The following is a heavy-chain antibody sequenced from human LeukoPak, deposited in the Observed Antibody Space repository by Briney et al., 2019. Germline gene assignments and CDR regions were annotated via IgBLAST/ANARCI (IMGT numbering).Heavy chain of an antibody. CDR1: GFTFSSYS. CDR3: ARDPPYDYVWGSYRYTGVQIDY. V-gene: IGHV3-21*01. D-gene: IGHD3-16*02. CDR2: ISSSSSSYI. J-gene: IGHJ4*02. Sequence: GGSLRLSCAASGFTFSSYSMNWVRQAPGKGLEWVSSISSSSSSYIYYADSVKGRFTISRDNAKNSLYLQMNSLRAEDTAVYYCARDPPYDYVWGSYRYTGVQIDYWGQGTLVTVSS.